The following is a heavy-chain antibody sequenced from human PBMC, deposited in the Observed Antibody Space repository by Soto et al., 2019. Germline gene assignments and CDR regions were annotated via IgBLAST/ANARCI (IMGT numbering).Heavy chain of an antibody. Sequence: PGGSLRLSCAASGSIFSSYVMHWVRQAPGKGLEWVGLIWYDGSIKHYADSVKGRFTISRDNSKNTLYLQMNSLRADDTAVYYCAREANYYDISGHSGAFDIWGQGTMVTVSS. CDR2: IWYDGSIK. CDR1: GSIFSSYV. J-gene: IGHJ3*02. D-gene: IGHD3-22*01. CDR3: AREANYYDISGHSGAFDI. V-gene: IGHV3-33*01.